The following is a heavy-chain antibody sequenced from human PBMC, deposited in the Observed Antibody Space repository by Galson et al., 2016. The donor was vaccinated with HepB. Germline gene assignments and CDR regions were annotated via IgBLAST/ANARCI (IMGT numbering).Heavy chain of an antibody. Sequence: SLRLSCAASGFTFSTYGMHWVRQAPGKGLEWVAVIAYDESNKYYADSVKGRFTISRDNSKSTLYLHMNSLRAEDTAVYYCAKDGGIPAADFEFWGQGTLVTVSS. V-gene: IGHV3-30*18. D-gene: IGHD6-13*01. J-gene: IGHJ4*02. CDR3: AKDGGIPAADFEF. CDR2: IAYDESNK. CDR1: GFTFSTYG.